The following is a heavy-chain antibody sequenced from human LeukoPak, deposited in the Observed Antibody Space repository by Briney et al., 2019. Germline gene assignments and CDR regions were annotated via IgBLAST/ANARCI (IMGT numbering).Heavy chain of an antibody. D-gene: IGHD3-3*01. Sequence: ASVKVSCKASGGTFSSYAISWVRQAPGQGLEWMGGIIPIFGTANYAQKFQGRVTITADVSTSTAYMELSSLRSEDTAVYYCARPLIRFLEWSNWFDPWGQGTLVTVSS. CDR3: ARPLIRFLEWSNWFDP. V-gene: IGHV1-69*13. J-gene: IGHJ5*02. CDR2: IIPIFGTA. CDR1: GGTFSSYA.